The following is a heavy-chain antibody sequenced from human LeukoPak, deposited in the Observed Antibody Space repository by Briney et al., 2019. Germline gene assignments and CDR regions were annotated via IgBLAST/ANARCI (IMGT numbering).Heavy chain of an antibody. J-gene: IGHJ4*02. Sequence: ASVKVSCKASGYTFTSYGISWVRQAPGQGLEWMGWISAYNGNTNYAQKLQGRGTMTTDTSTSTAYMELRSLRSDDTAVYYCARASPGYYDMLTGYYDPEPFDYWGQGTLVTVSS. CDR3: ARASPGYYDMLTGYYDPEPFDY. CDR1: GYTFTSYG. V-gene: IGHV1-18*01. D-gene: IGHD3-9*01. CDR2: ISAYNGNT.